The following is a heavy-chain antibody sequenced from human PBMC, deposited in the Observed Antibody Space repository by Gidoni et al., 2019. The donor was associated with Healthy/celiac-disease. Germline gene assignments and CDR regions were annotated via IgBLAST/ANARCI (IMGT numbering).Heavy chain of an antibody. J-gene: IGHJ3*02. CDR3: AGPLAGEEDAFDI. CDR2: IYYSGST. CDR1: GGSISSYY. D-gene: IGHD7-27*01. V-gene: IGHV4-59*08. Sequence: QVQLQESGPGLVKPSETLSPTCTVAGGSISSYYWSWIRQPPGKGLEWIGYIYYSGSTNYNPSVKSRVTISGDTSKNQFALKLSSVTAADTAVYYCAGPLAGEEDAFDIWGQGTMVTVSS.